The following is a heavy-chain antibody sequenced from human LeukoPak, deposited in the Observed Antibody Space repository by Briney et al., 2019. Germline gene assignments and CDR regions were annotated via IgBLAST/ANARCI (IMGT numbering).Heavy chain of an antibody. D-gene: IGHD1-26*01. J-gene: IGHJ4*02. Sequence: PGGSLRLSCAASGFTFSSYSMNWVRQAPGKGLEWVSSISYTGTYIYYADSVKGRFTISRDNAQNSLYLQMNSLGAEDTAIYYCVRDRGTYRPIDYWGQGTLVTVSS. CDR2: ISYTGTYI. CDR1: GFTFSSYS. CDR3: VRDRGTYRPIDY. V-gene: IGHV3-21*04.